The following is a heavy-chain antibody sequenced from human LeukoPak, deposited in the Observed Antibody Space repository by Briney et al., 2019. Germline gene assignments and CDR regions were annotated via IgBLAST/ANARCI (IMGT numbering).Heavy chain of an antibody. Sequence: SETLSLTCTVSGGSINSSSYYWGWIRQPPGKGLEWIGYIYYSGSTNYNPSLKSRVTISVDTSKNQFSLKLSSVTAADTAVYYCARHEGNDYGDYFDYWGQGILVTVSS. CDR2: IYYSGST. CDR1: GGSINSSSYY. V-gene: IGHV4-61*05. CDR3: ARHEGNDYGDYFDY. J-gene: IGHJ4*02. D-gene: IGHD4-17*01.